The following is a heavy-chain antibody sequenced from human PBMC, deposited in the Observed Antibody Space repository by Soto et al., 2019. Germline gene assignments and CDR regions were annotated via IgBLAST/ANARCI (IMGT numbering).Heavy chain of an antibody. CDR3: ARASTSYDFWSGYPGEKYYFDY. CDR1: GFTFSSYW. D-gene: IGHD3-3*01. Sequence: EVQLVESGGGLVQPGGSLRLSCAASGFTFSSYWMHWVRQAPGKGLVWVSRINSDGSSTSYADSVKGRFTISRDNAKNTLYLQMNSLRAEDTAVYYCARASTSYDFWSGYPGEKYYFDYWGQGTLVTVSS. J-gene: IGHJ4*02. CDR2: INSDGSST. V-gene: IGHV3-74*01.